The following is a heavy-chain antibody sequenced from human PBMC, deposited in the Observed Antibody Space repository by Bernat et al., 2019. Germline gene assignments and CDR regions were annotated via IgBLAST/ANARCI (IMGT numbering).Heavy chain of an antibody. Sequence: QVQLVESGGGVVQPGRSLRLSCAASGFTFSSYGMHWVRQAPGKGLEWVAVISYDGSNKYYADSVKGRFTISRDNSKNTLYLQMNSLRAEDTAVYYCAKGQDYYDFWSGYSKPSHFDYWGQGTLVTVSS. CDR2: ISYDGSNK. D-gene: IGHD3-3*01. CDR1: GFTFSSYG. CDR3: AKGQDYYDFWSGYSKPSHFDY. J-gene: IGHJ4*02. V-gene: IGHV3-30*18.